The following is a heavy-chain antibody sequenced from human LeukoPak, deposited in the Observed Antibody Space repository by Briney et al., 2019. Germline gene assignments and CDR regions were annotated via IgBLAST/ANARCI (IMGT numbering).Heavy chain of an antibody. V-gene: IGHV4-34*01. CDR3: ARAVPGYYYDSSGYYYFDY. Sequence: SETLSLTCAVYGGSFSGYYWSWIRQPPGKGLEWIGEINHSGSTNYNPSLKSRVTMSVDTSKNQFSLKLSSVTAADTAVYYCARAVPGYYYDSSGYYYFDYWGQGTLVTVSS. D-gene: IGHD3-22*01. CDR2: INHSGST. J-gene: IGHJ4*02. CDR1: GGSFSGYY.